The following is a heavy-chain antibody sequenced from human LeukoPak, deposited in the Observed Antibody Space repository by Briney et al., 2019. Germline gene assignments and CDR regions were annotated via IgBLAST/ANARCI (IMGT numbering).Heavy chain of an antibody. CDR2: ISGSGGST. CDR3: AKGARYYDFWSGPPHYYYGMDV. V-gene: IGHV3-23*01. CDR1: GFTFSSYA. D-gene: IGHD3-3*01. Sequence: GGSLRLSCAASGFTFSSYAMSWVRQAPGKGLEWVSAISGSGGSTYYADSVKGRFTISRDNSKNTLYLHMNSLRAEDTAVYYCAKGARYYDFWSGPPHYYYGMDVWGQGTTVTVSS. J-gene: IGHJ6*02.